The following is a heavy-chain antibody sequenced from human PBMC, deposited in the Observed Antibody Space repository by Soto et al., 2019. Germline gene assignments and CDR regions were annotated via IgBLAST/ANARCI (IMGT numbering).Heavy chain of an antibody. V-gene: IGHV4-4*02. J-gene: IGHJ5*02. CDR3: ATRELGAVS. D-gene: IGHD1-26*01. CDR2: IYHGGST. Sequence: QVQLQESGPGLVRPSETLSLTCAVSGGSITSINWWSLVRQSPEKGLEWIGEIYHGGSTKYVPSLERRLTMTVDKSKGQFSLRLSSVTAADTAVYYCATRELGAVSWGPGILVTVSS. CDR1: GGSITSINW.